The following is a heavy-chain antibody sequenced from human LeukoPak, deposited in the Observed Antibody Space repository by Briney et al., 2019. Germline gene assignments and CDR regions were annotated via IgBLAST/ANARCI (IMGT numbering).Heavy chain of an antibody. CDR3: ARLSHDTTSA. D-gene: IGHD1-26*01. CDR1: GYTFTRYG. Sequence: ASVKVSCKTSGYTFTRYGMHWVRQAPGQGLEWMGWINTTTGGTNYAQHFQGRVSVTLDTSVSTAYMELSRLTFDDTALYYCARLSHDTTSAWGQGTPVTVSS. CDR2: INTTTGGT. J-gene: IGHJ4*02. V-gene: IGHV1-2*02.